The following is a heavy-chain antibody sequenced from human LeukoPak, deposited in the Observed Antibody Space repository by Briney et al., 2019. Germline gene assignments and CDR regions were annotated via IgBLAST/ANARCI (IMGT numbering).Heavy chain of an antibody. V-gene: IGHV3-21*01. J-gene: IGHJ4*02. CDR1: GFTFASYS. D-gene: IGHD1-1*01. Sequence: GGSLRLSCAASGFTFASYSMNWIRQAPGKGLEWVSSISGDSTYIYNAGSVKGRFTISRDNAQASLYLQMISLRADDTAVYYCARVSGRLERQSDLDYWGRGTLVIVSS. CDR3: ARVSGRLERQSDLDY. CDR2: ISGDSTYI.